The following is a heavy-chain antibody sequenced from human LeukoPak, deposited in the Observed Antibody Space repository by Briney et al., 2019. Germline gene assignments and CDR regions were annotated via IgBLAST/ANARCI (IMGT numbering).Heavy chain of an antibody. V-gene: IGHV1-2*06. CDR1: GYTFTGCY. CDR3: ARDILTGFDDY. D-gene: IGHD3-9*01. J-gene: IGHJ4*02. CDR2: INPNSGGT. Sequence: GASVKVSCKASGYTFTGCYMHWVRQAPGQGLEWKGRINPNSGGTNYAQKFQGRVTMTRDTSISTAYMELSRLRSDDTAVYYCARDILTGFDDYWGQGTLVTVSS.